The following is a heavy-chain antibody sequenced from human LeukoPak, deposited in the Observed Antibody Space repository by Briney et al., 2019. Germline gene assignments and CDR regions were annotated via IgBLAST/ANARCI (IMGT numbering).Heavy chain of an antibody. V-gene: IGHV3-7*04. CDR2: IKEDGSAT. CDR3: ARDIPGYLAYDS. J-gene: IGHJ4*02. Sequence: GGSLRLSCAASGFTFSTYWMSWVRQAPGKGPEWVANIKEDGSATYYVDSVKGRFTISRYYAKKSLYLQMNSLRAEDTAVYYCARDIPGYLAYDSCGQGTLVTVSS. CDR1: GFTFSTYW. D-gene: IGHD1-1*01.